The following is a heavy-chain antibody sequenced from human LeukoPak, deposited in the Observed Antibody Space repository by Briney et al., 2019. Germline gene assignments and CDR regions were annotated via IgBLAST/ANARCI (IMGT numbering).Heavy chain of an antibody. CDR3: ARGYWYYYDARYDAFDI. J-gene: IGHJ3*02. CDR1: GYTFTSYG. D-gene: IGHD3-22*01. Sequence: ASVKVSCKASGYTFTSYGISWVRQAPGQGLEWMGWISAYNGNTNYAQKLQGRVTMTTDTSTSTAYMELRSLRSDDTAVYNCARGYWYYYDARYDAFDIWGQGTIVTVSS. V-gene: IGHV1-18*01. CDR2: ISAYNGNT.